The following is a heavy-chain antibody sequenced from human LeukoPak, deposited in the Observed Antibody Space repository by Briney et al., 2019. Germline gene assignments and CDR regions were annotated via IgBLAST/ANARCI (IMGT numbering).Heavy chain of an antibody. V-gene: IGHV6-1*01. J-gene: IGHJ3*02. CDR1: GDSVSSNSAA. Sequence: SQTLSLTCAISGDSVSSNSAAWNWIRQSPSRSLEWLGRTYYRSKWYNDYAVSVKSRITINPDTSKNQFSLQLDSVTPEDTAVYYCCHSLSGRTGAFDIWGRGTVVTVSS. CDR2: TYYRSKWYN. D-gene: IGHD2-21*01. CDR3: CHSLSGRTGAFDI.